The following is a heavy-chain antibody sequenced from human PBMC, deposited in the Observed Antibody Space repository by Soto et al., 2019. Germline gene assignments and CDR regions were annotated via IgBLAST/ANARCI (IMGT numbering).Heavy chain of an antibody. CDR2: ISKSGGGRIT. V-gene: IGHV3-48*03. CDR1: GFTFSNYE. Sequence: GGSLRLSCAATGFTFSNYEMIWVRQAPGKWLEWISYISKSGGGRITYYADSVKGRFTISRDNPNNSLFLQMTSLTVEDTAVYYCAREADSGGYRFDSWGQGXLVTVYS. D-gene: IGHD3-22*01. CDR3: AREADSGGYRFDS. J-gene: IGHJ5*01.